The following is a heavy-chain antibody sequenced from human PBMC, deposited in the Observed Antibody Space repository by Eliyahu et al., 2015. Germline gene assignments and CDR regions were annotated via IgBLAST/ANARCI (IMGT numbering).Heavy chain of an antibody. D-gene: IGHD2/OR15-2a*01. V-gene: IGHV2-5*02. Sequence: QITLKESGPTLVKPTQTLTLTCTFSGFSLSTSGVGVGWIRQPPGKALEWLALIYWDDDKRYSPSLKSRLTITKDTSKNQVVLTMTNMDPVDTATYYCAHISRYLVGPYYDYWGQGTLVTVSS. CDR1: GFSLSTSGVG. J-gene: IGHJ4*02. CDR3: AHISRYLVGPYYDY. CDR2: IYWDDDK.